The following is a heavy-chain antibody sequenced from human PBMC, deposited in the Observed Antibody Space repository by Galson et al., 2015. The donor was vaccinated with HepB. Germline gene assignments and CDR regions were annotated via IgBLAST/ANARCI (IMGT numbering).Heavy chain of an antibody. CDR2: VSGYDAGT. V-gene: IGHV1-18*04. J-gene: IGHJ3*02. Sequence: SVKVSCKASGSTFTTYGISWVRQAPGQGLEWMGWVSGYDAGTNYEQKFRGRVTMTTDTSTNTAYMELRSLRSDDTAMYYCARDFYKSGQIWTDVFDIWGQGTMVTVSS. CDR1: GSTFTTYG. CDR3: ARDFYKSGQIWTDVFDI. D-gene: IGHD2/OR15-2a*01.